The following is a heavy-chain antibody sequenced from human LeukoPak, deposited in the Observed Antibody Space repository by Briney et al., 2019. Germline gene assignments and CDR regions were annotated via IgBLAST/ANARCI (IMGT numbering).Heavy chain of an antibody. CDR1: GFTFSGYA. Sequence: PGGSLRLSCAASGFTFSGYAMSWVRQAPGKGLEWVSAISGSGGSTYYADSVKGRFTISRDNSKNTLYLQMNSLRAEDTAVYYCAKGSSRTYYYYYMDVWGKGTTVTVSS. D-gene: IGHD2-2*01. V-gene: IGHV3-23*01. J-gene: IGHJ6*03. CDR2: ISGSGGST. CDR3: AKGSSRTYYYYYMDV.